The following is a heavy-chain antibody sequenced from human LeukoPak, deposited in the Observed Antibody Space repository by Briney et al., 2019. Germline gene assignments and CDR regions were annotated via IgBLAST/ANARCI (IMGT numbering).Heavy chain of an antibody. Sequence: KPSETLSLTCTVSGGSISSGGYWSWIRQHPGKGLEWIGYIYYSGSTYYNPSLKGRVTISVDTSKNQFSLKLSSVTAADTAVYYCAGNYGAHDYWGQGTLVTVSS. V-gene: IGHV4-31*03. CDR3: AGNYGAHDY. J-gene: IGHJ4*02. D-gene: IGHD4-17*01. CDR2: IYYSGST. CDR1: GGSISSGGY.